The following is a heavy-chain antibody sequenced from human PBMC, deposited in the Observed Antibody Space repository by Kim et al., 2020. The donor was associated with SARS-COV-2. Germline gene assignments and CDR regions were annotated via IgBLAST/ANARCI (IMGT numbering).Heavy chain of an antibody. CDR3: AKDAGTTGG. J-gene: IGHJ4*02. V-gene: IGHV3-72*01. CDR2: YTT. D-gene: IGHD1-1*01. Sequence: YTTESAAAGEGRFTISRDDSKNSLYLQMSSLKTEETAVYYCAKDAGTTGGWGQGTLVTVSS.